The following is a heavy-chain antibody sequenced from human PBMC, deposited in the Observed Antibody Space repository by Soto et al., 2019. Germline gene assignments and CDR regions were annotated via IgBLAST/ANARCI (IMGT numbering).Heavy chain of an antibody. CDR3: ARRIVVVVAATMDWFDP. CDR2: IYHSGST. V-gene: IGHV4-30-4*01. D-gene: IGHD2-15*01. J-gene: IGHJ5*02. CDR1: GGSISSGDYY. Sequence: SETLSLTCTVSGGSISSGDYYWSWIRQPPGKGLEWIGYIYHSGSTYYNPSLKSRVTISVDKSKNQFSLKLSSVTAADTAVYYCARRIVVVVAATMDWFDPWGQGTLVTVSS.